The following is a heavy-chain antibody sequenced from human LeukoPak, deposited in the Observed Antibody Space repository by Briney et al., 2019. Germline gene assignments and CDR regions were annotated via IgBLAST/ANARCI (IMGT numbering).Heavy chain of an antibody. Sequence: CXASGLTLXGYWMHWVRHAPGKGLVWVSXINGDASSTSYADSVKGRFTISRDNAKSTLYLQMNSLRVEDTAVYYCARARGNTYGYFEYWGQGTLVTVSS. CDR3: ARARGNTYGYFEY. J-gene: IGHJ4*02. CDR2: INGDASST. V-gene: IGHV3-74*01. CDR1: GLTLXGYW. D-gene: IGHD5-18*01.